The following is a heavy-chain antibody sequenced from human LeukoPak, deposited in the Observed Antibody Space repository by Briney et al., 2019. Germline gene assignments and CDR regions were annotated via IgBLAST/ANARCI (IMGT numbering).Heavy chain of an antibody. J-gene: IGHJ4*02. V-gene: IGHV4-38-2*02. CDR3: ARDTALEAVAFD. CDR2: IYHSGST. Sequence: SETLSLTCTVSGYSISSGYYWGWIRQPPGKGLEWIGSIYHSGSTYYNPSLKSRVTISVDTSKNQFSLKLSSVTAADTAVYYCARDTALEAVAFDWGQGTLVTVSS. D-gene: IGHD6-19*01. CDR1: GYSISSGYY.